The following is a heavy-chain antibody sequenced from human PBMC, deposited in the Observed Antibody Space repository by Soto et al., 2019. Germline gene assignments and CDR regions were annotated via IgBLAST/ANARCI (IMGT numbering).Heavy chain of an antibody. J-gene: IGHJ4*02. CDR2: INAYNGNT. CDR1: GYTFTTYG. V-gene: IGHV1-18*01. D-gene: IGHD6-19*01. CDR3: ARDPVAGTYFDC. Sequence: ASVKVSSNASGYTFTTYGINLVRQAPGQGLEWMGWINAYNGNTNYAQKLQGRVTMTTDTSTSTAYMELRSLRSDDTAVYYCARDPVAGTYFDCWGQGTLVTVSS.